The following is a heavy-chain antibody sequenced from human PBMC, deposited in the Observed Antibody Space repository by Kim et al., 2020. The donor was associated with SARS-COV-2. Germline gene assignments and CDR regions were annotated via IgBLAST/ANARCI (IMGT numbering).Heavy chain of an antibody. J-gene: IGHJ4*02. Sequence: SETLSLTCTVSGGSISGSSYYWGWIRQPPGKGLEWIGSIYYSGSTYYNPSLKSRVTISVDTSKNQFSLKLSSVTAADTAVYYCARQITVAGAGTTPFGYWGQGTLVTVSS. CDR2: IYYSGST. CDR3: ARQITVAGAGTTPFGY. CDR1: GGSISGSSYY. V-gene: IGHV4-39*01. D-gene: IGHD6-19*01.